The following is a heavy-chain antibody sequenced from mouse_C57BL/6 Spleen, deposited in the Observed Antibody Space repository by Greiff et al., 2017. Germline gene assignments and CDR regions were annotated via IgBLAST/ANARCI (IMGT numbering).Heavy chain of an antibody. Sequence: VQLKESGPELVKPGASVKISCKASGYSFTGYYMNWVKQSPEKSLEWIGEINPSTGGTTYNQKFKAKATLTVDKSSSTAYMQLKSLTSEDSAVYYCANYGSSYDYYAMDYWGQGTSVTVSS. CDR2: INPSTGGT. J-gene: IGHJ4*01. V-gene: IGHV1-42*01. CDR1: GYSFTGYY. CDR3: ANYGSSYDYYAMDY. D-gene: IGHD1-1*01.